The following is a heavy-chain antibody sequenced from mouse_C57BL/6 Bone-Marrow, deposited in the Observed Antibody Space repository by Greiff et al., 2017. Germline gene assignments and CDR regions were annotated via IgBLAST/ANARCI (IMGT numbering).Heavy chain of an antibody. CDR1: GFTFSSYA. CDR3: TRAYDYDGYYARDY. D-gene: IGHD2-4*01. J-gene: IGHJ4*01. Sequence: DVKLVESGEGLVKPGGSLKLSCAASGFTFSSYAMSWVRQTPEKRLEWVAYISSGGDYIYYADTVKGRFPISRDNARNTLYLQMSSLKSGDTAMYYCTRAYDYDGYYARDYWGQGTSVTVSS. V-gene: IGHV5-9-1*02. CDR2: ISSGGDYI.